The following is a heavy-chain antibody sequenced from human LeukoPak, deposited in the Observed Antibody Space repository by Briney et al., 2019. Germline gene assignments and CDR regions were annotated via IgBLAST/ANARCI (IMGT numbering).Heavy chain of an antibody. J-gene: IGHJ4*02. D-gene: IGHD2-15*01. CDR1: GFTSSSYW. CDR3: ARAPYCIGGSCRFDY. CDR2: IKQDGSEK. V-gene: IGHV3-7*03. Sequence: GGSLRLSCAVSGFTSSSYWMSWVGQAPGKGLEWVANIKQDGSEKYYVDSVKGRFTISRDNAKNSLYLQMNSLRAEDTAVYYCARAPYCIGGSCRFDYWGQGTLVTVSS.